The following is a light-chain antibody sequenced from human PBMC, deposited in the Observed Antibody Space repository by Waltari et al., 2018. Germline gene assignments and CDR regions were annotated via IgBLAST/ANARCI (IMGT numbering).Light chain of an antibody. V-gene: IGKV3-15*01. J-gene: IGKJ4*01. CDR3: QQYNNWPPT. CDR2: EAS. CDR1: QSVNGD. Sequence: EVVMTQSPATLSVSPGERATLSCRARQSVNGDLAWYQQRPGQAPRLLIHEASTRATGIPVRFSGSGSGTEFTLTISSLQSEDSAIYCCQQYNNWPPTFGGGTKVEIK.